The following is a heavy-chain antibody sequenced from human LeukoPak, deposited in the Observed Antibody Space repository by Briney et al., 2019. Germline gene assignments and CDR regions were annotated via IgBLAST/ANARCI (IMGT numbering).Heavy chain of an antibody. CDR1: GGTFSSYA. CDR2: IIPIFGTA. J-gene: IGHJ5*02. Sequence: ASVKVSCKSSGGTFSSYAISWVRQAPGQGLEWMGGIIPIFGTANYAQKFQGRVTITADESTSKAYMELSSLRSEDTAVDYCARVSMVRGVNSWFDPWGQGTLVTVSS. CDR3: ARVSMVRGVNSWFDP. D-gene: IGHD3-10*01. V-gene: IGHV1-69*13.